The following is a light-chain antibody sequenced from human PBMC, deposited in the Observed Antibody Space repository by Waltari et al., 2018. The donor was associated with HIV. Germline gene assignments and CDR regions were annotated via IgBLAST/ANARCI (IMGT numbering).Light chain of an antibody. Sequence: LTQSPATLSESVGERVTLSCRASQSLTANLAWYQQRPGQAPRLLIYGSSSRATDIPARFSGSGSGTDYTITISTVQSEDSSVYYCQQNIHWPPYTFGQGTKL. CDR2: GSS. J-gene: IGKJ2*01. CDR3: QQNIHWPPYT. CDR1: QSLTAN. V-gene: IGKV3-15*01.